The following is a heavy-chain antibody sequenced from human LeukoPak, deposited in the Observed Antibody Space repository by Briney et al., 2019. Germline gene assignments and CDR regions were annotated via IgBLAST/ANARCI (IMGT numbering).Heavy chain of an antibody. CDR2: ISAYNGNT. D-gene: IGHD6-13*01. CDR1: GYTFTSYG. V-gene: IGHV1-18*01. J-gene: IGHJ4*02. CDR3: ARDSSSWYIDY. Sequence: VASVKVSCKAFGYTFTSYGISWVRQAPGQGLEWMGWISAYNGNTNYAQKLQGRVTMTTDTSTSTAYMELRSLRSDDTAVYYCARDSSSWYIDYWGQGTLVTVSS.